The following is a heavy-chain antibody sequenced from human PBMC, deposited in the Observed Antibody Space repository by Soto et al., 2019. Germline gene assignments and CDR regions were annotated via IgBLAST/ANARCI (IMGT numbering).Heavy chain of an antibody. J-gene: IGHJ4*02. Sequence: QVQLVQSGAEVKKPGSSVKVSCKASGGTFSSYTISWVRQAPGQGLEWMGRIIPILGIANYAQKFQGRVTITADKSTSTAYMELSSLRSEDTAVYYCARPSRNYYGSGSYWDPPDYWGQGTLVTVSS. CDR1: GGTFSSYT. CDR2: IIPILGIA. D-gene: IGHD3-10*01. V-gene: IGHV1-69*02. CDR3: ARPSRNYYGSGSYWDPPDY.